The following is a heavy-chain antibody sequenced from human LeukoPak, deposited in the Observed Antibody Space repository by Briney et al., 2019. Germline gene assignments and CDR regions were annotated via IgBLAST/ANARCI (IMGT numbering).Heavy chain of an antibody. CDR1: GGSFSGYY. J-gene: IGHJ6*03. CDR3: ARCRRGGYYYGSGSPQYMDV. Sequence: SETLSLTCAVYGGSFSGYYWSWIRQPPGKGLEWIGEINHSGSTNYNPSLKSRVTISVDTSKNQFSLKLSSVTAADTAVYYCARCRRGGYYYGSGSPQYMDVWGKGTTVTVSS. V-gene: IGHV4-34*01. D-gene: IGHD3-10*01. CDR2: INHSGST.